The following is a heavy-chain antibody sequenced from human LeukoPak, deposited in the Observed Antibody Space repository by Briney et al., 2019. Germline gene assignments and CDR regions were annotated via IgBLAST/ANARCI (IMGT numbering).Heavy chain of an antibody. J-gene: IGHJ4*02. D-gene: IGHD2-15*01. Sequence: GGSLRLSCAASGFTFSNFWMNWVRQAPGKGLEWVANINPDGSSKFYVDSVKGRFTISRDNAKNLVYLQMNSLRAEDTAVYHCARFGYVAAVDVWGQGTPVTVSS. CDR2: INPDGSSK. CDR3: ARFGYVAAVDV. CDR1: GFTFSNFW. V-gene: IGHV3-7*01.